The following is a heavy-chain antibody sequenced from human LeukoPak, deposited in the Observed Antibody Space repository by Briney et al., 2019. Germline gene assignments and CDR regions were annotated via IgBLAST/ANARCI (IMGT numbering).Heavy chain of an antibody. Sequence: SETLSLTCTVSGGSISSYYWSWIRQPPGKGLEWIGYIYYSGSTNYNPSLKSRVTISVDTSKNQFSLKLSSVTAADTAVYYCASFGGALSGALYYWGQGTLVTVFS. CDR1: GGSISSYY. CDR3: ASFGGALSGALYY. CDR2: IYYSGST. V-gene: IGHV4-59*01. D-gene: IGHD3-10*01. J-gene: IGHJ4*02.